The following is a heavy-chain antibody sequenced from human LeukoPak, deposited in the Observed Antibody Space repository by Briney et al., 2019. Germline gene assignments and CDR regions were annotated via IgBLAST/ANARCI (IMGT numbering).Heavy chain of an antibody. CDR2: ITTYNDHT. CDR1: GYTFSMFG. J-gene: IGHJ3*02. V-gene: IGHV1-18*04. CDR3: ARSNAFDI. Sequence: ASVKVSCKVSGYTFSMFGISWVRQAPGQGLEWMGWITTYNDHTSYAQKFQGRVTMTRDTSTSTVYMELSSLRSEDTAVYYCARSNAFDIWGQGTMVTVSS.